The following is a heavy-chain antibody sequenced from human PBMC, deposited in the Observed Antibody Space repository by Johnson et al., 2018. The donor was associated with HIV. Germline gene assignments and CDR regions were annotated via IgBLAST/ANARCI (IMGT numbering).Heavy chain of an antibody. D-gene: IGHD2-15*01. CDR1: GFTFDDYA. Sequence: QVQLVESGGGLVQPGRSLKLSCAASGFTFDDYAMHWVRQTPGKGLEWVAVISYDGSNKYYADSVKGRFTISRDNSKHTMYLQMNSLRAEDTAVYYCARACSGGSCDEEKSPDALDIWGQGTMVTVSS. J-gene: IGHJ3*02. CDR3: ARACSGGSCDEEKSPDALDI. CDR2: ISYDGSNK. V-gene: IGHV3-30*14.